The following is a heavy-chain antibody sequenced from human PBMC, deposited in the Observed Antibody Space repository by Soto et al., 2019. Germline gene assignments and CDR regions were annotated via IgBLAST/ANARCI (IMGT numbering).Heavy chain of an antibody. CDR3: ARGCLWFGELSGRPTHYSARWFDP. CDR1: GGSISSGGYY. Sequence: QVQLQESGPGLVKPSQTLSLTCTVSGGSISSGGYYWSWIRQHPGKGLEWIGYIYYSGSTYYNPALKSRVTIAVDTSKNQCSLKLSSVTAADTAVYYCARGCLWFGELSGRPTHYSARWFDPWGQGTLVTVSS. J-gene: IGHJ5*02. D-gene: IGHD3-10*01. CDR2: IYYSGST. V-gene: IGHV4-31*03.